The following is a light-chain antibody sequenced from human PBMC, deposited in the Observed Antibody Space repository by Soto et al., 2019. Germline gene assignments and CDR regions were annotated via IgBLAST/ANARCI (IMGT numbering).Light chain of an antibody. J-gene: IGLJ3*02. CDR1: SSDVGSYNF. V-gene: IGLV2-23*01. CDR3: CSYEGSRGV. Sequence: QSALTQPASVSGSPGQSITISCTGTSSDVGSYNFVSWYQQHPGKAPKLMIYEGSKRPSGVSNRFSGSKSGNTASLTISGRQAEDEADYYGCSYEGSRGVFAGGTKLTV. CDR2: EGS.